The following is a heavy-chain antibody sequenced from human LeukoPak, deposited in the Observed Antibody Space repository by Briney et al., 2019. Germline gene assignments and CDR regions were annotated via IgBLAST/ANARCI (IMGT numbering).Heavy chain of an antibody. CDR3: ARDRLAAAGKGYYFDY. CDR2: IKQDGSEK. D-gene: IGHD6-13*01. Sequence: GGSLRLSRAASGFTFSSYWMSWVRQAPGKGLEWVANIKQDGSEKYYVDSVKGRFTISRDNAKNSLYLQMNSLRAEDTAVYYCARDRLAAAGKGYYFDYWGQETLVTVSS. J-gene: IGHJ4*02. CDR1: GFTFSSYW. V-gene: IGHV3-7*01.